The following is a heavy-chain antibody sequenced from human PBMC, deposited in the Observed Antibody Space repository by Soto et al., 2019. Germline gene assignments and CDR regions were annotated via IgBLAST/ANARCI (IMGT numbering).Heavy chain of an antibody. J-gene: IGHJ6*02. CDR1: GFTFSSYW. CDR3: AREWIVLGAATIPFYYYHGMDV. V-gene: IGHV3-74*01. Sequence: PGGSLRLSCAASGFTFSSYWMHWVRQAPGKGLVWVSRINSDGSSTSHADSVKGRFTISRDNAKNTLYLQMNSLRAEDTAVYYCAREWIVLGAATIPFYYYHGMDVWGQGTTVTVSS. CDR2: INSDGSST. D-gene: IGHD2-2*01.